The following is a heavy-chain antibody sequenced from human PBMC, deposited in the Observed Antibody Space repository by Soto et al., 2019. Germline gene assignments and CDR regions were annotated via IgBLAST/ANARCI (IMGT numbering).Heavy chain of an antibody. Sequence: GEARKISCKGSGYSFTSYWIGWVRQMPGKGLEWMGIIYPGDSDTRYSPSFQGQVTISADKSISTAYLQWSSLKASDTAMYYCARCDFDLRPTLFDYWGQGTLVTVSS. CDR3: ARCDFDLRPTLFDY. J-gene: IGHJ4*02. CDR2: IYPGDSDT. D-gene: IGHD2-21*01. V-gene: IGHV5-51*01. CDR1: GYSFTSYW.